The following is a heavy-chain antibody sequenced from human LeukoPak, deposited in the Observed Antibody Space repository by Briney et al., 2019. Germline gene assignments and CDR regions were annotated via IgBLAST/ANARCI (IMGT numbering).Heavy chain of an antibody. D-gene: IGHD6-6*01. CDR2: INDGGST. CDR3: ARNSAYSTSSGVNL. V-gene: IGHV4-34*01. J-gene: IGHJ4*02. CDR1: GGSFGGYY. Sequence: SETLSLNCVVYGGSFGGYYWTWIRQPPGKGLEWIGEINDGGSTNYNPSLKSRVITSIDTSKKQFSLKLNSVTAADTAVYYCARNSAYSTSSGVNLWGQGTLVTVSS.